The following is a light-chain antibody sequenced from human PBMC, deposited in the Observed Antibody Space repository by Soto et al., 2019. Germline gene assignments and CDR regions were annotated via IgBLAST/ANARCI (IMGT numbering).Light chain of an antibody. V-gene: IGKV3-11*01. Sequence: EIVMTQSPATLSVSPGERATLSCRASQSVSSNYLAWYQQKPGQAPRLLIYDASNRATGIPARFSGSGSGTDFTLTISSLEPEDFAVYYCQQRSNWPWTFGQGTKVDNK. CDR1: QSVSSNY. CDR2: DAS. CDR3: QQRSNWPWT. J-gene: IGKJ1*01.